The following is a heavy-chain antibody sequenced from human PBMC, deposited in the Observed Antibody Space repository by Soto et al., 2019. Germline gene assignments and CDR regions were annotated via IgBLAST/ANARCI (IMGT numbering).Heavy chain of an antibody. J-gene: IGHJ6*02. Sequence: ASVKVSCKASGYTFTSYGISWVRQAPGQGLEWMGWISAYNGNTNYAQKLQGRVTMTTDTSTSTAYMELRSLRSDDTAVYYCAGWVSSSWPYYYYYGMDVWGQGTTVTVSS. D-gene: IGHD6-13*01. CDR2: ISAYNGNT. V-gene: IGHV1-18*04. CDR1: GYTFTSYG. CDR3: AGWVSSSWPYYYYYGMDV.